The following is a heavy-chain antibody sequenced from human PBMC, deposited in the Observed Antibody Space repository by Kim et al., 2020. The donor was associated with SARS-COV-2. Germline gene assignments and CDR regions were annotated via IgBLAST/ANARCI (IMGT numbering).Heavy chain of an antibody. J-gene: IGHJ3*02. Sequence: GGSLRLSCAASGFTFSSYGMHWVRQAPGKGLEWVAVIWYDGSNKYYADSVKGRFTISRDNSKNTLYLQMNSLRAEDTAVYYCARGEEVWFGEFHAFDIWGQGTMVTVSS. V-gene: IGHV3-33*01. CDR3: ARGEEVWFGEFHAFDI. CDR1: GFTFSSYG. CDR2: IWYDGSNK. D-gene: IGHD3-10*01.